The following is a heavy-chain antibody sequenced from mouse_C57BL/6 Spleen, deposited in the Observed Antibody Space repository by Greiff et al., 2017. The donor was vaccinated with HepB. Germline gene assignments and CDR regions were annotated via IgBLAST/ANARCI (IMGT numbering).Heavy chain of an antibody. V-gene: IGHV1-64*01. CDR1: GYTFTSYW. CDR3: AREITTVVAGYFDV. CDR2: IHPNSGST. Sequence: QVQLQQPGAELVKPGASVKLSCKASGYTFTSYWMHWVKQRPGQGLEWIGMIHPNSGSTNYNEKFKSKATLTVDKSSSTAYMQLSSLTSEDSAVYYCAREITTVVAGYFDVWGTGTTVTVSS. J-gene: IGHJ1*03. D-gene: IGHD1-1*01.